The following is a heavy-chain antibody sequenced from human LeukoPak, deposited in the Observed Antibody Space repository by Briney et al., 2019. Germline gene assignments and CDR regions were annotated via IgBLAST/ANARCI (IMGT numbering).Heavy chain of an antibody. Sequence: GGSLRLSCAASGFTFSSYAMHWVRQAPGKGLEWVAVISYDGSNKYYADSVKGRFTISRDNSKNTLYLQMNSLRAEDTAVYHCARPRVWGVRGVIDYWGQGTLVTVSS. CDR3: ARPRVWGVRGVIDY. J-gene: IGHJ4*02. D-gene: IGHD3-10*01. CDR1: GFTFSSYA. CDR2: ISYDGSNK. V-gene: IGHV3-30-3*01.